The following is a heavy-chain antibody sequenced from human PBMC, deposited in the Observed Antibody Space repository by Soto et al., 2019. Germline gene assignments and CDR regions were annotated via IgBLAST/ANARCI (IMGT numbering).Heavy chain of an antibody. CDR1: GGTFSSYA. CDR2: IIPIFGTA. V-gene: IGHV1-69*01. Sequence: QVQLVQSRAEVKKPGSSVKVSCKASGGTFSSYAISWVRQAPGQGLEWMGGIIPIFGTANYAQKFQGRVTITADESTSTAYMELSSLRSEDTAVYYCARGSATMVRGVMGWFDPWGQGTLVTVSS. D-gene: IGHD3-10*01. CDR3: ARGSATMVRGVMGWFDP. J-gene: IGHJ5*02.